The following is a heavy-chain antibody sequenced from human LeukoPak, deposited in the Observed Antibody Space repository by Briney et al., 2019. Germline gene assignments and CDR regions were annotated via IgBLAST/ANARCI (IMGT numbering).Heavy chain of an antibody. D-gene: IGHD6-13*01. Sequence: GGSLRLSCAASGFTFGSYAMSWVRQAPGKGLEWVSAISGSGGSTYYADSVKGRFTISRDNSKNTLYLQMNSLRAEDTAVYYCAKKGIAAAGISYFDYWGQGTLVTVSS. CDR3: AKKGIAAAGISYFDY. J-gene: IGHJ4*02. CDR1: GFTFGSYA. V-gene: IGHV3-23*01. CDR2: ISGSGGST.